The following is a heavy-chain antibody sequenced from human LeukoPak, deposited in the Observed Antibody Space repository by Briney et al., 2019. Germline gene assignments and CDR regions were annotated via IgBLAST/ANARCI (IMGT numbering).Heavy chain of an antibody. CDR1: GYTFTGYY. Sequence: ASVKVSCKASGYTFTGYYMHWVRQAPGQGLEWMGWINPNSGGTNYAQKFQGRVTMTRDTSISTAYMELSRLRSDDTAVYYCARDHLKEVVATSDYWGQGTLVTVSS. D-gene: IGHD5-12*01. V-gene: IGHV1-2*02. CDR3: ARDHLKEVVATSDY. J-gene: IGHJ4*02. CDR2: INPNSGGT.